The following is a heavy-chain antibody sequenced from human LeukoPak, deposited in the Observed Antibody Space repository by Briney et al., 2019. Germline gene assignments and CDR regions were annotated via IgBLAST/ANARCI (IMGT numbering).Heavy chain of an antibody. CDR3: ATPPWDLLARHMVV. J-gene: IGHJ6*03. CDR2: IKQEGRDK. D-gene: IGHD1-26*01. CDR1: GFTFSNYW. V-gene: IGHV3-7*01. Sequence: GGSLRLSCAAFGFTFSNYWMSCARPPPGRGLEWVANIKQEGRDKYYVDSVKGRFTISRDKANNSLYLQMNCLRAEDTAVYYCATPPWDLLARHMVVWGKGTPVTVSS.